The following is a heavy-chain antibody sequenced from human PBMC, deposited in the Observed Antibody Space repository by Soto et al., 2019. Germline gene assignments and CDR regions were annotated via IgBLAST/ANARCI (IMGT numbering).Heavy chain of an antibody. CDR1: GGTFSSYA. CDR2: IIPIFGTA. J-gene: IGHJ6*02. CDR3: GRADSGYFPYYQGMDV. V-gene: IGHV1-69*01. Sequence: QVQLVQSGAEVKKPGSSVKVSCKASGGTFSSYAISWVRQAPGQGLEWMGGIIPIFGTANYAQKFQGRVTITADESTSTAYRELSSLRPEDTGGYGWGRADSGYFPYYQGMDVGGQGTTVTVPS. D-gene: IGHD5-12*01.